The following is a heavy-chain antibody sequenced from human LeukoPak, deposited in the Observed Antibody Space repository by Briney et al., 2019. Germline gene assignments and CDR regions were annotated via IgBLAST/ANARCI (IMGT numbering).Heavy chain of an antibody. J-gene: IGHJ4*02. V-gene: IGHV4-39*01. Sequence: SETLSLTCTVSGGSISSSSYYWGWIRQPPGKGLEWIGSIYYSGSTYYNPSLKSRVTISVDTSKNQFSLKLSSVTAADTAVYYCARQSGYSYGYIGYWDQGTLVTVSS. CDR3: ARQSGYSYGYIGY. D-gene: IGHD5-18*01. CDR2: IYYSGST. CDR1: GGSISSSSYY.